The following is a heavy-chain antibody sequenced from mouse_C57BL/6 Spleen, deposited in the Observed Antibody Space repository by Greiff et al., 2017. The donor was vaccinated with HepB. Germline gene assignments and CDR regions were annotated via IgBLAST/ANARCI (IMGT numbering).Heavy chain of an antibody. CDR1: GYTFTDYN. CDR2: INPNNGGT. V-gene: IGHV1-18*01. Sequence: VQLQHSGPELVKPGASVKIPCKASGYTFTDYNMDWVKQSHGKSLEWIGDINPNNGGTIYNQKFKGKATLTVDKSSSTAYMELRSLTSEDTAVYYCARGAGTTVVEDWYFDVWGTGTTVTVSS. CDR3: ARGAGTTVVEDWYFDV. J-gene: IGHJ1*03. D-gene: IGHD1-1*01.